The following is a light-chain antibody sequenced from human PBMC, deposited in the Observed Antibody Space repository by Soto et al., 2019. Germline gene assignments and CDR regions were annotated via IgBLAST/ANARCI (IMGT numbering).Light chain of an antibody. V-gene: IGLV2-14*01. J-gene: IGLJ1*01. CDR1: SSDVGGCNY. Sequence: QSALTQPASVSGSPGQSFTISCTGTSSDVGGCNYVSWYQQHPGKAPKLMIYEVSNRPSGISIRFSGSKSGNTASLTISGLRAEDEADYYCNSYTSTSTPYVFGTGTKLTVL. CDR3: NSYTSTSTPYV. CDR2: EVS.